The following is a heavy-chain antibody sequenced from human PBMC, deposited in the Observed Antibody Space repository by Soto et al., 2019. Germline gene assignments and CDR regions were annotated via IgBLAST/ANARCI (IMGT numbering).Heavy chain of an antibody. CDR3: ARDLRVEGCSSTSCYTPPYYYYGMDV. CDR2: IIPIFGTA. D-gene: IGHD2-2*02. V-gene: IGHV1-69*01. CDR1: GGTFSSYA. J-gene: IGHJ6*02. Sequence: QVQLVQSGAEVKKPGSSVKVSCKASGGTFSSYAISWVRQAPGQGLEWMGGIIPIFGTANYAQKFQGRVTITADESTSTAYMELSSLRSEDTAVYYCARDLRVEGCSSTSCYTPPYYYYGMDVWGQGTTVTVSS.